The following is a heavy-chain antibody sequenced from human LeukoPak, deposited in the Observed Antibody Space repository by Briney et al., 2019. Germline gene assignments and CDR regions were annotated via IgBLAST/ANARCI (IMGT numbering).Heavy chain of an antibody. CDR2: ISAYNGNT. J-gene: IGHJ6*03. D-gene: IGHD2-2*01. CDR3: ARGVSCSSTSCYYMDV. CDR1: GYTFTSYG. Sequence: ASVKVSCKASGYTFTSYGISWVRQPPGQGLEWMGWISAYNGNTNYAQKLQGRVTMTTDTSTSTAYMELRSLRSDDTAVYYCARGVSCSSTSCYYMDVWGKGTTVTVSS. V-gene: IGHV1-18*01.